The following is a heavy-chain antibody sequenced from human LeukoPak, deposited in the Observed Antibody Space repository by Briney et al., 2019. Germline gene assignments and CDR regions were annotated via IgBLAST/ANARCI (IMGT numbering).Heavy chain of an antibody. J-gene: IGHJ3*01. Sequence: NPSETLSLTCTVSGGSLSSYYWSWIRQPPGKALEWIGYVSYSGSTKYSPSLKSRVTMSVDTSKNQFSLNLRSVTAADTAVYYCARHRQYDADAFDVWSQGTVVPVSS. V-gene: IGHV4-59*08. CDR3: ARHRQYDADAFDV. D-gene: IGHD2/OR15-2a*01. CDR2: VSYSGST. CDR1: GGSLSSYY.